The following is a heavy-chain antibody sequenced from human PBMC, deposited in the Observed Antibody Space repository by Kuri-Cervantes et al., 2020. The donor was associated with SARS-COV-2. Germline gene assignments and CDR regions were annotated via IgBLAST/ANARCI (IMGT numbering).Heavy chain of an antibody. Sequence: SVKVSCKASGYTFTYRRLHWVRQAPGQALGWMGWITAFNGNTEYAQKVLDRVTITTDRSINTAYMELSSLRSEDTAMYYCATQRCSKGVCYSNEAFDIWGQGTMVTVSS. CDR3: ATQRCSKGVCYSNEAFDI. V-gene: IGHV1-45*02. D-gene: IGHD2-21*02. CDR1: GYTFTYRR. CDR2: ITAFNGNT. J-gene: IGHJ3*02.